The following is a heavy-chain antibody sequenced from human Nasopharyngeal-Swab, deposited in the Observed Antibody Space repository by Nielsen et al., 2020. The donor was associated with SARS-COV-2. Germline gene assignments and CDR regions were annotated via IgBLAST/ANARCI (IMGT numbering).Heavy chain of an antibody. J-gene: IGHJ4*02. CDR2: MNPNSGNT. CDR1: GYTFTSYD. V-gene: IGHV1-8*01. D-gene: IGHD6-19*01. CDR3: ARMVYSSGTAPEYYFDY. Sequence: ASVKVSCKASGYTFTSYDINWVRQATGQGLEWMGWMNPNSGNTGYAQKPQGRVTMTTDTSTSTAYMELRSLRSDDTAVYYCARMVYSSGTAPEYYFDYWGQGTLVTVSS.